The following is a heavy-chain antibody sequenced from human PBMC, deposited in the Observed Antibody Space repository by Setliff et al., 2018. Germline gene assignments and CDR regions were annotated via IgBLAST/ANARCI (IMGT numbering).Heavy chain of an antibody. CDR3: ARTDGTNLGYFDN. J-gene: IGHJ4*02. CDR2: INQRESAK. D-gene: IGHD2-8*01. CDR1: GFTFSRCA. Sequence: GGSLRLSCAASGFTFSRCAMSWVRQAPGKGLEWVANINQRESAKLYVDSVKGRFTISRDNAENSLYLQMTSLRAEDTAVYYCARTDGTNLGYFDNWGQGTLVTVSS. V-gene: IGHV3-7*03.